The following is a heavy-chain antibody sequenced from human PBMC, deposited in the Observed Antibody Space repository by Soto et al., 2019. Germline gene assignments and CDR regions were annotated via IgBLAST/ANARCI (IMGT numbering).Heavy chain of an antibody. V-gene: IGHV3-53*01. D-gene: IGHD1-26*01. Sequence: GSLRLSCSASGFTVSSNYMSWVRQAPGKGLEWVSVIYSGGSTYYADSVKGRFTISRDNSKNTLYLQMNSLRAEDTAVYYCARDWWELPDTYYFDYWGQGTLVTVSS. CDR1: GFTVSSNY. J-gene: IGHJ4*02. CDR3: ARDWWELPDTYYFDY. CDR2: IYSGGST.